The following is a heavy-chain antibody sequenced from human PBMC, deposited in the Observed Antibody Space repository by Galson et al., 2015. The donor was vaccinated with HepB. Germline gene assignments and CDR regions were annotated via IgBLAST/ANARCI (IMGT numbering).Heavy chain of an antibody. CDR1: GFTFSNAW. J-gene: IGHJ4*02. Sequence: SLRLSCAASGFTFSNAWMNWVRQAPGKGLEWVGRIKSKTDGGTTDYAAPVKGRFTISRDDSKNTLYLQMSSLKTEDTAVYYCTTDYQVSQWLRGYWGQGTLVTVSS. D-gene: IGHD5-24*01. V-gene: IGHV3-15*01. CDR3: TTDYQVSQWLRGY. CDR2: IKSKTDGGTT.